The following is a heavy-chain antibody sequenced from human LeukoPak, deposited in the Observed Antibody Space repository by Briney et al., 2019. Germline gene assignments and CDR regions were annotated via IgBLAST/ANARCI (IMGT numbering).Heavy chain of an antibody. V-gene: IGHV3-73*01. CDR1: GFTFSGSA. J-gene: IGHJ6*02. D-gene: IGHD7-27*01. CDR2: IKSKTDSYAT. CDR3: TRLRSDTELGTYYYYFYGMDV. Sequence: GGSLKLSCAASGFTFSGSAMHWVRQASGKGLEWVGRIKSKTDSYATAYAASVKGRFTISRDDSKNTAYLQMNSLKTEDTAVYYCTRLRSDTELGTYYYYFYGMDVWGQGTTVTVSS.